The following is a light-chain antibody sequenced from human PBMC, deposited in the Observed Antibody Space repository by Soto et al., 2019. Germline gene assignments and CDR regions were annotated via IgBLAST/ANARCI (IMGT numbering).Light chain of an antibody. V-gene: IGLV1-40*01. CDR2: GNS. CDR3: QSFMV. CDR1: SSNIGAGYD. Sequence: QSVLTQPPSVSGAPGQRVTISCTGSSSNIGAGYDVHWYQQLPGTAPKLLIYGNSNRPSGVPDRFSGSKSGTSASLAITGLQAEDEADYCCQSFMVFGGGTKLTVL. J-gene: IGLJ3*02.